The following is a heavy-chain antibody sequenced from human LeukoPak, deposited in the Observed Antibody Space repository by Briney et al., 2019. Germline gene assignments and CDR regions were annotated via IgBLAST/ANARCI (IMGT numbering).Heavy chain of an antibody. CDR3: ARQESDFDY. J-gene: IGHJ4*02. Sequence: SETLSLTCAVSGYSISSGYYWGWIRQPPGKGLEWIGSIYHSGSTYYNPSLKSRVTISVDTSKNQFSQKLSSVTAADTAVYYCARQESDFDYWGQGTLVTVSS. D-gene: IGHD3-10*01. V-gene: IGHV4-38-2*01. CDR1: GYSISSGYY. CDR2: IYHSGST.